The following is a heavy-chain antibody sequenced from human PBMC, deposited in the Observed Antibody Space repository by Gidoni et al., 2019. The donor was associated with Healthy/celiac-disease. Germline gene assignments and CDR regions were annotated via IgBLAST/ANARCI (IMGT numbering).Heavy chain of an antibody. J-gene: IGHJ4*02. CDR3: AKDPMAYYYDSSGYYI. CDR2: ISGSGGST. V-gene: IGHV3-23*01. D-gene: IGHD3-22*01. Sequence: EVQLLESGGGLVQPGGSLRLSCAASGFTFSSLAMRWVRQAPGKGLEWVSAISGSGGSTYYADSVKGRFTISRDNSKNTLYLQMNSLRAEDTAVYYCAKDPMAYYYDSSGYYIWGQGTLVTVSS. CDR1: GFTFSSLA.